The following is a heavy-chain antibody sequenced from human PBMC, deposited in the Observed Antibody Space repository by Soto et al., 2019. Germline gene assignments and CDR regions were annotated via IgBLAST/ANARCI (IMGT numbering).Heavy chain of an antibody. Sequence: ETLCVTCTVSGVSVSSGSHYWSWVRQPPGKGLEWIAYIYHTGSTNYNPSLKSRVTISVDMSKNQFSLRLDSVTTADTAVYYCASFRSDDLNSSNAFDIWGLWTIVSGS. V-gene: IGHV4-61*01. D-gene: IGHD1-1*01. CDR2: IYHTGST. CDR1: GVSVSSGSHY. J-gene: IGHJ3*02. CDR3: ASFRSDDLNSSNAFDI.